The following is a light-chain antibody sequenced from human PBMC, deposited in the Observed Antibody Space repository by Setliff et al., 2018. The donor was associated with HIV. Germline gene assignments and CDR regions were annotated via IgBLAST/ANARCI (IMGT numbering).Light chain of an antibody. CDR1: SSDVGGYNS. Sequence: QSVLTQPASVSGSPGQSITISCTGTSSDVGGYNSVSWYQQHPHKAPKLIIFDVTKRPSGVSSRFAASKSGSTASLTISGLQAEDEADYYCNSYTSNGTLVFGGGTKVTVL. V-gene: IGLV2-14*03. CDR2: DVT. CDR3: NSYTSNGTLV. J-gene: IGLJ2*01.